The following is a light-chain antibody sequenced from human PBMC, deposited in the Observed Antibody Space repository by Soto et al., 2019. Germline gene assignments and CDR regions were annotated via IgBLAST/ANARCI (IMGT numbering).Light chain of an antibody. CDR3: QQYDNWPRT. CDR1: QSVSSSF. Sequence: EIVLTQSPGTLSLSPGERATLSCRASQSVSSSFLSWYQQKRGQAPRLLIYGASTRATGIPARFSGSGSGTDFTLTISSLQSEDVAVFYCQQYDNWPRTFGQGTKVDIK. CDR2: GAS. J-gene: IGKJ1*01. V-gene: IGKV3-20*01.